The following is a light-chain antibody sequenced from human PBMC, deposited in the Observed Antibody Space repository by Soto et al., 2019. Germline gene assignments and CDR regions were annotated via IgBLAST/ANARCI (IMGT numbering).Light chain of an antibody. V-gene: IGLV4-69*01. Sequence: QSVLTQSPSASASLGASVKLTCTLHSGHSNYAIAWHQQQPEKGPRYLMKLSSDGSHTKGDGIPARFSGSSSGAERYLTISSLQSEDEADYYCQTWGTGTHVVFGGGTQLTVL. CDR1: SGHSNYA. CDR2: LSSDGSH. J-gene: IGLJ2*01. CDR3: QTWGTGTHVV.